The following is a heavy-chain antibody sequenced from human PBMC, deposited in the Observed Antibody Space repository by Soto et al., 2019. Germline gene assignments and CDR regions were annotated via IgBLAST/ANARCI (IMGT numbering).Heavy chain of an antibody. CDR2: IYYSGST. CDR1: GGSISSGGYY. CDR3: ARDSSIAAAGAWFDP. J-gene: IGHJ5*02. Sequence: QVQLQESGPGLVKPSQTLSLTCTVSGGSISSGGYYWSWIRQHPGKGLEWIGYIYYSGSTYYNSSLKSRVTISVDTSKNQFSLKLSSVTAADTAVYYCARDSSIAAAGAWFDPWGQGTLVTVSS. V-gene: IGHV4-31*03. D-gene: IGHD6-13*01.